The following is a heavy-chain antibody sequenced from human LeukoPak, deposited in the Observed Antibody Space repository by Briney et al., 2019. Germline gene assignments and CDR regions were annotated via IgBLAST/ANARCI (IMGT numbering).Heavy chain of an antibody. Sequence: GGSLRLSCAASGFTFTNYAMHWVRQAPGKGLEYVAVISSHGRRTYYASSVKGRFIISRDNSKNTVYLQMGSLRAEDMAVYYCARVGASLPDAFDVWGQGTMVTVSS. CDR3: ARVGASLPDAFDV. D-gene: IGHD4/OR15-4a*01. V-gene: IGHV3-64*01. CDR2: ISSHGRRT. J-gene: IGHJ3*01. CDR1: GFTFTNYA.